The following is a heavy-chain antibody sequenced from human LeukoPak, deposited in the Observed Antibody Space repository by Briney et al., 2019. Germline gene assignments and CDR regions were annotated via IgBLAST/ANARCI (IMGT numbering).Heavy chain of an antibody. D-gene: IGHD3-10*01. CDR1: GDSISSSNW. J-gene: IGHJ4*02. Sequence: SETLSLTCAVSGDSISSSNWWSWVRQPPGKGLEWIGEIYHTGNTNYNPSLKSRVTISVDTSKNQFSLKLSSVTAADTAVYYCARRGGYYGSGSYYGDWGQGTLVTVSS. CDR3: ARRGGYYGSGSYYGD. V-gene: IGHV4-4*02. CDR2: IYHTGNT.